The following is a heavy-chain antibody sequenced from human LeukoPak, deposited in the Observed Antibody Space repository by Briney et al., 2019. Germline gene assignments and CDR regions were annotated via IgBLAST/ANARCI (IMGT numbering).Heavy chain of an antibody. V-gene: IGHV3-23*01. Sequence: QSGGSLRLSCAASGFTFSSYAMSWVRQAPGKGLEWVSAISGSGGSTYYADSVKGRFTISRDNSKNTLYLQMNSLRAEDTAVYYCAGSSSGWFHFDYWGQGTLVTVSS. CDR1: GFTFSSYA. D-gene: IGHD6-19*01. J-gene: IGHJ4*02. CDR2: ISGSGGST. CDR3: AGSSSGWFHFDY.